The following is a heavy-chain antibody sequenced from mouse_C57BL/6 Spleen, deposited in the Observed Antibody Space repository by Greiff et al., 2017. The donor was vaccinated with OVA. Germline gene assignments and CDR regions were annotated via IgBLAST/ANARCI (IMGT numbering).Heavy chain of an antibody. CDR3: AVGAQASYYYAMDY. CDR2: IDPEDGET. CDR1: GFNIKDYY. J-gene: IGHJ4*01. D-gene: IGHD3-2*02. Sequence: EVQLQQSGAELVKPGASVKLSCTASGFNIKDYYMHWVKQRTEQGLEWIGRIDPEDGETKYAPKFQGKATITADTASNTASLQRSSLTCEDTAVYYCAVGAQASYYYAMDYRGQGTSVTVSS. V-gene: IGHV14-2*01.